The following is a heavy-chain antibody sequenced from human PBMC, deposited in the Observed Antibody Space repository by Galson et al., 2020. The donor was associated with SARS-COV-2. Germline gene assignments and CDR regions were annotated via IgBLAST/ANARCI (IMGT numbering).Heavy chain of an antibody. V-gene: IGHV3-30*02. J-gene: IGHJ4*02. CDR2: IQYDGSNK. Sequence: GESLKIPFAASGFIFSSYAIHWVRQAPGKGLEWVAFIQYDGSNKYYADSVKGRFTISRDNSKNTLYLQINSLRAEDTAVYYCAKDASHYDSSGYPDCWGQGTLVTVSS. D-gene: IGHD3-22*01. CDR3: AKDASHYDSSGYPDC. CDR1: GFIFSSYA.